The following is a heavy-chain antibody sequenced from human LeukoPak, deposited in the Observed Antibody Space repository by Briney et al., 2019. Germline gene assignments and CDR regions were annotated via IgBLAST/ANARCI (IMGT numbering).Heavy chain of an antibody. CDR2: IGTKPYGGTT. CDR1: GFTFGDYA. Sequence: GGSLRLSCTASGFTFGDYAMSWFRQAPGRGLGWVAFIGTKPYGGTTEYAASVKGRFTISRDDSKSIAYLQMNSLKTEDTAMYYCTRAVCSGGSCQGWFDPWGQGALVTVSS. D-gene: IGHD2-15*01. V-gene: IGHV3-49*03. CDR3: TRAVCSGGSCQGWFDP. J-gene: IGHJ5*02.